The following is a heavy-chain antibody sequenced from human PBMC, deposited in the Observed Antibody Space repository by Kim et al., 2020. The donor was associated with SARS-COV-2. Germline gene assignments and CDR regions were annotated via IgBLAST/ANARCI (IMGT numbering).Heavy chain of an antibody. V-gene: IGHV4-30-4*01. D-gene: IGHD2-15*01. CDR2: FHNSGNT. CDR1: GGSISGGDSD. Sequence: SETLSLTCTVSGGSISGGDSDWSWVRQTPGKGLEWIGYFHNSGNTYYNPSLRSRLAISVDTSKNHFSLRLNSVTAADTAVYYCARFRGYCSGGKCSTLPYFYSWGQGVLVTVSS. J-gene: IGHJ4*02. CDR3: ARFRGYCSGGKCSTLPYFYS.